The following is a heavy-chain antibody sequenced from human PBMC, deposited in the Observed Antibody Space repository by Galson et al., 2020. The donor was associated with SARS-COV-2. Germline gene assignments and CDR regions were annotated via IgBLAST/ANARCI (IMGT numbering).Heavy chain of an antibody. Sequence: SETLSLTCAVSGYSISSGYYWGWIRQPPGQGLEWIGSIYHSGSTYYNPSLKSRVTISVDTSKNQVSLKVLSVTAADTAEYYCARRFGGSRPFDYWGQGTLVTVSS. D-gene: IGHD2-15*01. CDR3: ARRFGGSRPFDY. CDR1: GYSISSGYY. V-gene: IGHV4-38-2*01. CDR2: IYHSGST. J-gene: IGHJ4*02.